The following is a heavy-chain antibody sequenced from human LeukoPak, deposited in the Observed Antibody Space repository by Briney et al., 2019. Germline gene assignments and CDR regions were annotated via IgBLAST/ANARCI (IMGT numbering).Heavy chain of an antibody. CDR1: GESFSGYY. V-gene: IGHV4-34*01. Sequence: PSETLSLTCAVYGESFSGYYWSWIRQPPGKGLEWIGEINHSGSTNYSPSLKSRVTISVDTSKNQFSLKLSSVTAADTAVYYCARLPNYYCYYMDVWGKGTKVTVSS. CDR3: ARLPNYYCYYMDV. CDR2: INHSGST. J-gene: IGHJ6*03.